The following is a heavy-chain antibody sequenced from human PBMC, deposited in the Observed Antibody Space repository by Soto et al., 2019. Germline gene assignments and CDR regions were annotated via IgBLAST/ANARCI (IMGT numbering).Heavy chain of an antibody. Sequence: QVELVQSGAEVKKPGSSVKVSCKASGGTFSSYAISWVRQAPGQGLEWMGGIIPIFGTANYAQKFQGRVTITADESTSTAYMELSSLRSEDTAVYYCARVPPLRSQLHLRFDPWGQGTLVTVSS. CDR3: ARVPPLRSQLHLRFDP. CDR2: IIPIFGTA. V-gene: IGHV1-69*01. J-gene: IGHJ5*02. D-gene: IGHD2-2*01. CDR1: GGTFSSYA.